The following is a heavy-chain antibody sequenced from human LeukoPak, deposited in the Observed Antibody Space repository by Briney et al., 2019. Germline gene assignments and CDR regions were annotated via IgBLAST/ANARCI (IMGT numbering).Heavy chain of an antibody. V-gene: IGHV3-23*01. CDR1: GFTFPNYA. CDR2: ISVSGGST. D-gene: IGHD6-13*01. CDR3: AIGSSWLFDY. Sequence: PGGSLRLSCAASGFTFPNYAMIWVRQAPGKGLEWVSAISVSGGSTSYADSVKGRFTISRDNSKNTLYLQMNSLRAADTAVYYCAIGSSWLFDYWGQGTLVTVSS. J-gene: IGHJ4*02.